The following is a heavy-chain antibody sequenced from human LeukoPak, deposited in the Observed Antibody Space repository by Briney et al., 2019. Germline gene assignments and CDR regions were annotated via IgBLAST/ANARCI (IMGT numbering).Heavy chain of an antibody. CDR2: IRSKANSYAT. CDR3: TRPLSVGATDY. Sequence: GGSLRLSCAASGFTFSGSAMHWVRQASGKGLEWVGRIRSKANSYATAYAASVKGRFTISRDDSKNTAYLQMNSLKTEDTAVYYCTRPLSVGATDYWGQGTLVTVSS. D-gene: IGHD1-26*01. V-gene: IGHV3-73*01. CDR1: GFTFSGSA. J-gene: IGHJ4*02.